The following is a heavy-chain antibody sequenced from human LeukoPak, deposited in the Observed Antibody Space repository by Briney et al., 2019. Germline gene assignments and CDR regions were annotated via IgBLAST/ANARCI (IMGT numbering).Heavy chain of an antibody. V-gene: IGHV1-69*06. Sequence: ASVKVPCKASGGTLSSYAISWVRQPPGQGLEWMGGIIPIFGTANYAQKFQGRVTITADKSTSTAYMELSSPRSEDTAVYYCARGGLSTALDYWGQGTLVTVSS. CDR1: GGTLSSYA. D-gene: IGHD1-1*01. CDR3: ARGGLSTALDY. CDR2: IIPIFGTA. J-gene: IGHJ4*02.